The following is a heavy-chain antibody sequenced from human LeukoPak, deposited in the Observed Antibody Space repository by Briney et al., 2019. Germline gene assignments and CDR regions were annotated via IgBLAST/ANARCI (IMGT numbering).Heavy chain of an antibody. CDR1: GFSFSGYN. V-gene: IGHV3-21*01. Sequence: GGSLRLSCAASGFSFSGYNMNWVRQAPGKGLEGVSSITSTGTYTFYADSVKGRFTISRDNAKNSLYLQMNSLRAEDTAVYYCAELGLTMIGGVWGKGTTVTISS. J-gene: IGHJ6*04. D-gene: IGHD3-10*02. CDR2: ITSTGTYT. CDR3: AELGLTMIGGV.